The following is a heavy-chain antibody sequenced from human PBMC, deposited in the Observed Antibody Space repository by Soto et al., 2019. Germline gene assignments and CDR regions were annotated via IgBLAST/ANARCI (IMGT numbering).Heavy chain of an antibody. CDR2: INPNSGGT. D-gene: IGHD2-2*01. V-gene: IGHV1-2*04. J-gene: IGHJ4*02. Sequence: ASVTVSCKASGYTFTGYYMHWVRQAPGQGLEWMGWINPNSGGTNYAQKFQGWVTMTRDTSISTAYMELSRLRSDDTAVYYCARGESHCSSTSCYGSFDYWGQGTLVTVSS. CDR1: GYTFTGYY. CDR3: ARGESHCSSTSCYGSFDY.